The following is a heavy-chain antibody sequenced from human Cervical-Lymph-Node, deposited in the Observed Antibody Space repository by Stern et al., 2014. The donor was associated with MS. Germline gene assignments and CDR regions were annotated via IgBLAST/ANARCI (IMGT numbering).Heavy chain of an antibody. D-gene: IGHD6-19*01. CDR1: GYSFTSYW. Sequence: VQLVQSGAEVKKPGESLKISCKGSGYSFTSYWIGWVRQMPGKGLEWMGIIYPGDSDTRYSPSFQGQVTISADKSISTAYLQWSSLKASDTAMYYCARRTSIAVAGTGVSYYFDYWGQGTLVTVSS. CDR2: IYPGDSDT. J-gene: IGHJ4*02. V-gene: IGHV5-51*03. CDR3: ARRTSIAVAGTGVSYYFDY.